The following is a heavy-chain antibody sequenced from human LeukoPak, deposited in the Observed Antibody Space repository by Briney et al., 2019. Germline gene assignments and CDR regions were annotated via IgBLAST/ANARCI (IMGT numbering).Heavy chain of an antibody. D-gene: IGHD1-26*01. CDR2: VYFSEST. V-gene: IGHV4-59*08. J-gene: IGHJ4*02. CDR3: ARHLDRGSNSYFDF. CDR1: GGSISSYC. Sequence: KPSETLSLTCTVSGGSISSYCWSWIRQPPGKGLEWIGYVYFSESTNYNPSLKSRVTISVDTSKKQFSLKLSSVTAADTAVYYCARHLDRGSNSYFDFWGQGTLVTVSS.